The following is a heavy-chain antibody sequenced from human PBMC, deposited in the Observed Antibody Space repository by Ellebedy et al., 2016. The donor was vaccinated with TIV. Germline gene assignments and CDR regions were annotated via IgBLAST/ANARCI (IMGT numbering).Heavy chain of an antibody. CDR2: IGSNGVTT. CDR1: GFISSTFD. CDR3: VKSRSTHSVAGGLDF. V-gene: IGHV3-64D*09. J-gene: IGHJ3*01. Sequence: GGSLRLSCSASGFISSTFDMHWVRQAPGKGLDYLSSIGSNGVTTYYADSAKGRFTISRDISKNTLYLQMSSLRVEDTAVYYCVKSRSTHSVAGGLDFWGQGTMVTVSS. D-gene: IGHD6-19*01.